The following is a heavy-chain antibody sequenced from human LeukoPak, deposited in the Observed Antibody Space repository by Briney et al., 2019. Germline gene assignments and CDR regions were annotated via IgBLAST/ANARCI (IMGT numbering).Heavy chain of an antibody. Sequence: ASETLSLTCTVSGGSISSGSYYWSWIRQPAGKGLEWIGRIYTSGSTNYNPSLKSRVTISVDTSKNQFSLKLSSVTAADTAVYYCARGGIGIAAAGSDPWGQEPWSPSPQ. CDR2: IYTSGST. CDR3: ARGGIGIAAAGSDP. CDR1: GGSISSGSYY. V-gene: IGHV4-61*02. J-gene: IGHJ5*02. D-gene: IGHD6-13*01.